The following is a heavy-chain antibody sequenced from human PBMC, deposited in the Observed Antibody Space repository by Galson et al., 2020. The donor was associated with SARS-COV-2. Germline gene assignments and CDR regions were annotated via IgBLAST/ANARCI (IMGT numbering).Heavy chain of an antibody. CDR1: GLTFSSYW. Sequence: QAGGSLRLSCAASGLTFSSYWMSWVRQAPGKGLEWVANIKQDGSEKYYVDSVKGRFTISRDNAKNSLYLQMNSLRAEDTAVYYCARARTPRGYSYGLQGGFRWYFDLWGRGTLVTVSS. J-gene: IGHJ2*01. CDR2: IKQDGSEK. V-gene: IGHV3-7*01. D-gene: IGHD5-18*01. CDR3: ARARTPRGYSYGLQGGFRWYFDL.